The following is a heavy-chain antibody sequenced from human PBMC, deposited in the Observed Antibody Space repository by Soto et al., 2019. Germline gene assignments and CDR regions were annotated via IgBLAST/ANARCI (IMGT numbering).Heavy chain of an antibody. CDR1: GFTFSSYG. D-gene: IGHD2-2*01. CDR3: AKDAFDCSSTSCYSFGVVIGHNWFDP. V-gene: IGHV3-30*18. CDR2: ISCDGSNK. J-gene: IGHJ5*02. Sequence: SGGSLRLSCAASGFTFSSYGMHWVRQAPGKGLEWVAVISCDGSNKYYADSVKGRFTISRDNSKNTLYLQMNSLRAEDTAVYYCAKDAFDCSSTSCYSFGVVIGHNWFDPWGQGTLVTVSS.